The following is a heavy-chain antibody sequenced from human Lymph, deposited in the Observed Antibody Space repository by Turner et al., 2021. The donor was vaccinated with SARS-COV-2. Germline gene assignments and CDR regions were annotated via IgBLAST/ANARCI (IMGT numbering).Heavy chain of an antibody. CDR1: GFTFSSDG. CDR2: IWYDGSNK. D-gene: IGHD5-18*01. V-gene: IGHV3-33*01. CDR3: ARQLWLRGTFDY. J-gene: IGHJ4*02. Sequence: QVQLVESGGGVVQPGRSLRLSCAASGFTFSSDGMHWVRQAPGKGLEWVASIWYDGSNKYYADSVKGRFTISRDNSKNTLYLQMNSLRAEDTAVYYCARQLWLRGTFDYWGQGTLVTVSS.